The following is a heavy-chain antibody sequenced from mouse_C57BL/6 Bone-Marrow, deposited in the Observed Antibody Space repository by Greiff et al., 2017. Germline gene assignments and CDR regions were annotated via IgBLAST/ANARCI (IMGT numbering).Heavy chain of an antibody. CDR3: ARERDILWLRQDWYFDV. CDR2: IYPGGGYT. D-gene: IGHD2-2*01. CDR1: GYTFTNYW. V-gene: IGHV1-63*01. J-gene: IGHJ1*03. Sequence: QVQLQQSGAELVRPGTSVKMSCKASGYTFTNYWIGWAKQRPGHGLEWIGDIYPGGGYTNYNENFKGKATLTADKSSSTAYMQFSSLTSEDSAIYYCARERDILWLRQDWYFDVWGTGTTVTVSS.